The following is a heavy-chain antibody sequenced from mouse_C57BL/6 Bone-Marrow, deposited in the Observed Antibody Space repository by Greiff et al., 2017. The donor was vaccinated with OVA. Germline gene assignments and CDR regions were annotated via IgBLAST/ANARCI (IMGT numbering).Heavy chain of an antibody. D-gene: IGHD1-1*01. V-gene: IGHV1-77*01. J-gene: IGHJ3*01. CDR3: ARWGTTVVATRGFAY. CDR2: IGPGSGST. CDR1: GYTFTDYY. Sequence: LVESGAELVKPGASVKISCKASGYTFTDYYINWVKQRPGQGLEWIGKIGPGSGSTYYNEKFKGKATLTADKSSSTAYMQLSSLTSEDSAVYFCARWGTTVVATRGFAYWGQGTLVTVSA.